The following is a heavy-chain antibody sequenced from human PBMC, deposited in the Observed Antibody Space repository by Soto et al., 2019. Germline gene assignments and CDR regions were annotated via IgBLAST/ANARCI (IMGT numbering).Heavy chain of an antibody. V-gene: IGHV1-69*13. CDR3: ARGIDIGGSSGCFVFDY. D-gene: IGHD6-13*01. CDR1: GGTFSSYA. Sequence: SVKVSCKASGGTFSSYAISWVRQAPGQGLEWMGGIIPIFGTANYAQKLQGRVTITADESTSTADMELRSLGSDDTVVYYCARGIDIGGSSGCFVFDYWGQGTLVTVSS. J-gene: IGHJ4*02. CDR2: IIPIFGTA.